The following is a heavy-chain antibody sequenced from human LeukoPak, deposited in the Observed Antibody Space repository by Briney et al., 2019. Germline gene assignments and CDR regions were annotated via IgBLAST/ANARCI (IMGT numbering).Heavy chain of an antibody. CDR1: DGSITRSSYY. CDR3: ARLRVTTGFDY. Sequence: PSETLFLTCSVSDGSITRSSYYWGWIRQTPGEGLDWIGSIYYSGIAYYNPSLQGRVTMSVDTSKNQFSLKLNSVTVADTAVYFCARLRVTTGFDYWGQGIPVTVSS. V-gene: IGHV4-39*01. J-gene: IGHJ4*02. CDR2: IYYSGIA. D-gene: IGHD2-21*02.